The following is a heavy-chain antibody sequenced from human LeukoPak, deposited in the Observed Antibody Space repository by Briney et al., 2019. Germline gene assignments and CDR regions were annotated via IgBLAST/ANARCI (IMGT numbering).Heavy chain of an antibody. V-gene: IGHV4-59*01. CDR2: IYYSGST. CDR1: GGSISSYY. J-gene: IGHJ6*02. CDR3: ARQISQGYYGSGSYYKLYGMDV. D-gene: IGHD3-10*01. Sequence: SETLSLTCTVSGGSISSYYWSWIRQPPGKGLEWIGYIYYSGSTNYNPSLKSRVTISVDTSKNQFSLKLSSVTAADTAVYYCARQISQGYYGSGSYYKLYGMDVWGQGTTVTVSS.